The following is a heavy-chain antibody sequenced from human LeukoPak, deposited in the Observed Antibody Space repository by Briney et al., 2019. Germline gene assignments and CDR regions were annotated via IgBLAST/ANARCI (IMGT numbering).Heavy chain of an antibody. Sequence: PGGSLRLSCAASGFTFSSYAMSWVRQAPGKGLEWVSAISGGGGSTYYADSVKGRFTISRDNSKNTLYLQMNSLRAEDTAVYYCAKDSGDFWSGYYGSNWFDPWGQGTLVTVSS. CDR1: GFTFSSYA. V-gene: IGHV3-23*01. D-gene: IGHD3-3*01. CDR3: AKDSGDFWSGYYGSNWFDP. J-gene: IGHJ5*02. CDR2: ISGGGGST.